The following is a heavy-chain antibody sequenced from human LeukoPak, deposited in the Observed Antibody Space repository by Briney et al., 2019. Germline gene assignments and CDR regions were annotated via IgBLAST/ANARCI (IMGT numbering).Heavy chain of an antibody. Sequence: SQTLSLTCAISGDSVSSNSAAWNWIRQSPSRGLEWLGRTYYRCKWYNDYAVSVKSRITINPDTSKNQFSLQLNSVTPEDTAVYYCAREGDSSGYYLGAVFDYWGQGTLVTVSS. CDR3: AREGDSSGYYLGAVFDY. V-gene: IGHV6-1*01. D-gene: IGHD3-22*01. CDR2: TYYRCKWYN. J-gene: IGHJ4*02. CDR1: GDSVSSNSAA.